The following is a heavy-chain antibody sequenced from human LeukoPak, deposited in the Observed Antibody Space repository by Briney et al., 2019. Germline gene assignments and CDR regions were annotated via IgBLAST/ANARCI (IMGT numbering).Heavy chain of an antibody. J-gene: IGHJ4*02. CDR1: GFMFSNFW. CDR2: FSQSGTET. D-gene: IGHD2-15*01. Sequence: PGGSLRFSCAASGFMFSNFWVTWVRQAPGRGLEWVANFSQSGTETYYVDPFKDRFTISRDNARNFVFLQMNTLRADDTAVYFCGGFGYEVGVDLWGQGTLVAVSS. CDR3: GGFGYEVGVDL. V-gene: IGHV3-7*01.